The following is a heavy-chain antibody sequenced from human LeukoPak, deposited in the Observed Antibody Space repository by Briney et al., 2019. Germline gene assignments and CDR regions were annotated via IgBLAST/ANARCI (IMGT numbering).Heavy chain of an antibody. CDR1: GFTFDDYA. CDR3: AKAMVRGPGDAFDI. V-gene: IGHV3-43D*03. D-gene: IGHD3-10*01. Sequence: RPGGSPRLSCAASGFTFDDYAMHWVRPAPGMGLEWVSLISWDGGSTYYADSVKGRFTISRDNSKNSLYLQMNSLRAEDTSLYYCAKAMVRGPGDAFDIWGQGTMVTVSS. CDR2: ISWDGGST. J-gene: IGHJ3*02.